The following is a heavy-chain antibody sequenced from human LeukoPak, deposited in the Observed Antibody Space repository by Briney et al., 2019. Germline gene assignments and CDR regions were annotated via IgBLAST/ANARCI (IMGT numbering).Heavy chain of an antibody. J-gene: IGHJ3*02. CDR3: ATSGSSSDAFDI. CDR2: IYYSGST. V-gene: IGHV4-59*01. CDR1: GGSFSGYY. Sequence: PSETLSLTCAVYGGSFSGYYWSWIRQPPGKGLEWIGYIYYSGSTNYNPSLKSRVTISVDTSKNQFSLKLSSVTAADTAVYYCATSGSSSDAFDIWGQGTMVTVSS. D-gene: IGHD1-26*01.